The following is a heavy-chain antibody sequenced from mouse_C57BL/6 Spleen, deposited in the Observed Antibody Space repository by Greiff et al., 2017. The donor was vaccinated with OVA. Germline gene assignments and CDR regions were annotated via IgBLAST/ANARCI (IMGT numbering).Heavy chain of an antibody. Sequence: EVKLMESGPGLVKPSQSLSLTCSVTGYSITSGYYWNWIRQFPGNKLEWMGYISYDGSNNYNPSLKNRISITRDTSKNQFFLKLNSVTTEDTATYYCARETTVVATNFDYWGQGTTLTVSS. J-gene: IGHJ2*01. V-gene: IGHV3-6*01. D-gene: IGHD1-1*01. CDR3: ARETTVVATNFDY. CDR1: GYSITSGYY. CDR2: ISYDGSN.